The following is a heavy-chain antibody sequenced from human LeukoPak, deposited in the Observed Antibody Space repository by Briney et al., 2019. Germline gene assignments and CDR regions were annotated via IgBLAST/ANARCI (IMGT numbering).Heavy chain of an antibody. CDR1: GYTFTDYA. V-gene: IGHV1-3*04. D-gene: IGHD2-2*01. Sequence: ASVKVSCKASGYTFTDYAIHWVRQAPGQRLEGMGWINTGNGDTKYSQKFQGRVTVTRDTSASTAYMELSSLRSEDTAVYYCATVDAAAIHYYYGMDVWGQGTTVTVSS. CDR3: ATVDAAAIHYYYGMDV. CDR2: INTGNGDT. J-gene: IGHJ6*02.